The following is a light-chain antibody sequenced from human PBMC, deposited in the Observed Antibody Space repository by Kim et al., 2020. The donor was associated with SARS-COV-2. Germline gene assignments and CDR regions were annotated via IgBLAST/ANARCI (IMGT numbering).Light chain of an antibody. CDR2: GAT. J-gene: IGKJ1*01. CDR3: QQYNAWPET. CDR1: QDIATD. Sequence: EIVVTQSPDTVSVSPGERVTLSCRASQDIATDLAWYQQMPGQAPRLLIYGATTRVTDIPARISGSGSGTEFTLTISSLQSEDFAVYFCQQYNAWPETFGQGTKADIK. V-gene: IGKV3-15*01.